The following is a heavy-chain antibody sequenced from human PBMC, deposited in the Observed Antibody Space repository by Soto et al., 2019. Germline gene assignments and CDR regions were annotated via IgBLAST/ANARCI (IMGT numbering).Heavy chain of an antibody. CDR1: GGTFSSYT. CDR3: ARGSTTEKVDT. CDR2: IIPILGIA. Sequence: SVKVSCKASGGTFSSYTISWVRQAPGQGLEWMGRIIPILGIANYAQKFQGRVTITADKSTSTAYMELSSLRSEDTAMYYCARGSTTEKVDTWGQGILVNVSS. V-gene: IGHV1-69*02. J-gene: IGHJ5*02.